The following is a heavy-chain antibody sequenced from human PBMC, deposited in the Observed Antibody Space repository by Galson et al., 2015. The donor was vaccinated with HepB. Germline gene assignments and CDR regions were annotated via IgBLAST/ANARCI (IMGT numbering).Heavy chain of an antibody. V-gene: IGHV1-2*02. CDR1: GYTFTGYY. CDR3: AREDRGYSYAGFDP. CDR2: INPNSGGT. Sequence: VSCKASGYTFTGYYMHWVRQAPGQGLEWMGWINPNSGGTDYAQKFQGRVTMTRDTSISTAYMELSRLRSDDTAVYYCAREDRGYSYAGFDPWGQGTLVTVSS. J-gene: IGHJ5*02. D-gene: IGHD5-18*01.